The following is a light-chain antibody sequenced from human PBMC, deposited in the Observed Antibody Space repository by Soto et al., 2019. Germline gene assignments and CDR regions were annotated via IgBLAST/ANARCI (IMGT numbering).Light chain of an antibody. Sequence: DIQMTQSPFSLSASVGDRVTITCRASQSISSYLNWYQQKPGKAPNLLIYTASSLQSGVPSRFSGSGSGTEFTLTTSSLQPDDFATYYCQHYNSYSEAFGQGTKV. V-gene: IGKV1-39*01. J-gene: IGKJ1*01. CDR3: QHYNSYSEA. CDR1: QSISSY. CDR2: TAS.